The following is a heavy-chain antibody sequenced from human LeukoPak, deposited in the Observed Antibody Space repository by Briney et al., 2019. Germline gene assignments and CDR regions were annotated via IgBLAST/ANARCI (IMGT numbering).Heavy chain of an antibody. V-gene: IGHV5-51*01. D-gene: IGHD6-19*01. Sequence: GESLKISWKGSGYSFTSYWIGWVRQMPGKGLEWMGIIYPGDSDTRYSPSFQGQVTISADKSISTAYLQWSSLKASDTAMYYCARRGSSGWYGTFYMDVWGKGTTVTVSS. CDR3: ARRGSSGWYGTFYMDV. CDR2: IYPGDSDT. CDR1: GYSFTSYW. J-gene: IGHJ6*03.